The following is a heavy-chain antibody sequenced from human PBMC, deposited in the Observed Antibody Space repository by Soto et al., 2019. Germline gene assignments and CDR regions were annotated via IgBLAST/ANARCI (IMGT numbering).Heavy chain of an antibody. V-gene: IGHV1-8*01. Sequence: QVQLVQSGAEVKKPGASVKVSCKASGYTFPSYDINWVRQATGQGLEWMGWMNPNSGNTGYAQKFQGRVTMTRNNSISTAYMALSSMISEYTAVYYCARENTSYGMDVWGQGTTVTVSS. D-gene: IGHD2-2*02. CDR3: ARENTSYGMDV. J-gene: IGHJ6*02. CDR2: MNPNSGNT. CDR1: GYTFPSYD.